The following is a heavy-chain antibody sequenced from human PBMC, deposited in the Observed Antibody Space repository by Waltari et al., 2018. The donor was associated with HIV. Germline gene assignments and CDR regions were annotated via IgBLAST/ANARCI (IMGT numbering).Heavy chain of an antibody. V-gene: IGHV1-8*01. D-gene: IGHD2-2*01. CDR1: GYTFTSYD. CDR3: ARLGYCSSTSCYYYYYYGMDV. Sequence: QVQLVQSGAEVKKPGASVKVSCKASGYTFTSYDINWVRQAIGQGLEWMGWMNPNSGNTGYAQKFQGRVTMTRNTSISTAYMELSSLRSEDTAVYYCARLGYCSSTSCYYYYYYGMDVWGQGTTVTVSS. J-gene: IGHJ6*02. CDR2: MNPNSGNT.